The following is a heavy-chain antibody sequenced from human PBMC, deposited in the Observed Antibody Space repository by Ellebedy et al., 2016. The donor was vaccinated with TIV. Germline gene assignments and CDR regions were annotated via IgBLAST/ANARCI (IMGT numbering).Heavy chain of an antibody. CDR1: GSLFSSHW. CDR3: ARSAYAADFDL. V-gene: IGHV3-74*01. CDR2: FKMDGSSI. J-gene: IGHJ3*01. D-gene: IGHD3-3*01. Sequence: GESLKISCAASGSLFSSHWMHWVRQAPGKGLVWVSRFKMDGSSIGYADSVKGRFTISGDSAKNTLYLQMNILRAEDTAVYYCARSAYAADFDLWGQGTMVTVSS.